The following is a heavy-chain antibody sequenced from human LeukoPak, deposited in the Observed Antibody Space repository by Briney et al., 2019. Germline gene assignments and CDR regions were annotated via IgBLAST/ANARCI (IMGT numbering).Heavy chain of an antibody. CDR1: GGSISSGGYS. V-gene: IGHV4-30-2*01. D-gene: IGHD7-27*01. CDR3: ARTNWEYYFDY. CDR2: IYHSGST. Sequence: PSETLSLTCAVSGGSISSGGYSWSWIRQPPGKGLEWIGYIYHSGSTYYNPSPKSRVTISVDRSKNQFSLKLSSVTAADTAVYYCARTNWEYYFDYWGQGTLVTVSS. J-gene: IGHJ4*02.